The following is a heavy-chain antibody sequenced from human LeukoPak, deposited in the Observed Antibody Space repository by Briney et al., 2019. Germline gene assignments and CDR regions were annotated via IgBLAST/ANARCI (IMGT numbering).Heavy chain of an antibody. J-gene: IGHJ5*02. CDR1: GGSISSSSYS. D-gene: IGHD6-13*01. Sequence: TSETLSLTCTVSGGSISSSSYSWGWIRQPPGKGLEWIGSIYYSGSTYFNPSLKSRVTISVDTSKNQFSLKLNSVTAADTAVYYCARHVRKRGIAAAGSPGWFDPWGRGTLVTVSS. V-gene: IGHV4-39*01. CDR3: ARHVRKRGIAAAGSPGWFDP. CDR2: IYYSGST.